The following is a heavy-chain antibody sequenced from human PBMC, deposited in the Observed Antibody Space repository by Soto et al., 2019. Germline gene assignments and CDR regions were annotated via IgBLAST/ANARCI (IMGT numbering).Heavy chain of an antibody. CDR1: GGSISSYY. Sequence: SETLSLTCTVSGGSISSYYWSWIRQPPGKGLEWIGYIYYSGSTNYNPSLKSRVTISVDTSKNHFSLKLSSVTAADTAEYYCARDLPENWFDPWGQGTLVTVS. CDR3: ARDLPENWFDP. V-gene: IGHV4-59*01. J-gene: IGHJ5*02. CDR2: IYYSGST.